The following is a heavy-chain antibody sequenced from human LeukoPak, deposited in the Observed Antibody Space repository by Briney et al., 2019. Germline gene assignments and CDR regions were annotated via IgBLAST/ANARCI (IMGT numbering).Heavy chain of an antibody. Sequence: SETLSLTCTVSGGSISSYYWSWIRQPPGKGLEWIAYIYYSGSTTYNPSLKSRVTISLDTSKNQFSLKLSSVTAADTAVYYCARPTADAWYFDLWGRGTLVTVSS. CDR2: IYYSGST. CDR3: ARPTADAWYFDL. CDR1: GGSISSYY. D-gene: IGHD1-1*01. J-gene: IGHJ2*01. V-gene: IGHV4-59*08.